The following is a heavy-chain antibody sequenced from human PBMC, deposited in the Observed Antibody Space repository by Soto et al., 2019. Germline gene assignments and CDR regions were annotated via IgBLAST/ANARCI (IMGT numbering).Heavy chain of an antibody. CDR2: INHSGST. Sequence: QVQLQQWGAGLLKPSETLSLTCAVYGGSFSGYYWSWIRQPPGKGLEWIGEINHSGSTNYNPSLKRRVTISVDTSKNQFSLKLSSVTAADTAVYYCARAPQIIAKAFDIWGQGTMVTVSS. V-gene: IGHV4-34*01. J-gene: IGHJ3*02. CDR3: ARAPQIIAKAFDI. CDR1: GGSFSGYY. D-gene: IGHD6-13*01.